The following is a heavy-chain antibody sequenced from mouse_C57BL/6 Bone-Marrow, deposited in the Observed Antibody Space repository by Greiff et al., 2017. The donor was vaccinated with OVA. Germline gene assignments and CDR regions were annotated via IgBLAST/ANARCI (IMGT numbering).Heavy chain of an antibody. V-gene: IGHV1-55*01. CDR2: IYPGSGST. CDR1: GYTFTSYW. Sequence: QVQLQQPGAELVKPGASVKMSCKASGYTFTSYWITWVKQRPGQGLEWIGDIYPGSGSTNYNEKFKSKATLTVDTSSSTAYMQLSSLTSEDTAVYYCAPITTDDYAMDYWGQGTSVTVSS. J-gene: IGHJ4*01. D-gene: IGHD1-1*01. CDR3: APITTDDYAMDY.